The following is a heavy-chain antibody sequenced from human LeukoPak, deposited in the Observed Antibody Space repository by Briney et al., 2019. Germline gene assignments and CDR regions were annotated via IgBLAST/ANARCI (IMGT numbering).Heavy chain of an antibody. V-gene: IGHV5-51*01. Sequence: PGESLKISCKGSGYRFTTYWIGWVRQMPGKGLEWMGIVYPGDSDTRYSPSFQGQVTISADKSISTAYLQWSSLKASDTAMYYCARSDCSGGRCQGYWGQGTLVTVSS. D-gene: IGHD2-15*01. CDR2: VYPGDSDT. CDR3: ARSDCSGGRCQGY. CDR1: GYRFTTYW. J-gene: IGHJ4*02.